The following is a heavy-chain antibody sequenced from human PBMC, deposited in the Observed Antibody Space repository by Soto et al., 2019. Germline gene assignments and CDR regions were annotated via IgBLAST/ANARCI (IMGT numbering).Heavy chain of an antibody. Sequence: GGSLRLSCAASGFTFSSYAMSWVRQAPGKGLEWVSAISGSGGSTYYADSVKGRFTISRDNSKNTLYLQMNSLRAEDTAVYYCAKRGVAYCGGDCYPNFDYWGQGTLVTVSS. D-gene: IGHD2-21*02. V-gene: IGHV3-23*01. CDR2: ISGSGGST. CDR3: AKRGVAYCGGDCYPNFDY. J-gene: IGHJ4*02. CDR1: GFTFSSYA.